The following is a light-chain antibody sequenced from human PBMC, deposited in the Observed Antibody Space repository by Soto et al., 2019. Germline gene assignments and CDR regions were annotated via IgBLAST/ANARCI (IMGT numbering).Light chain of an antibody. CDR1: NSNIVAGYD. Sequence: QSVLTQPPSVSVAPGQRVTISCTGSNSNIVAGYDIHWYQQLTGTAPKLLIYANSNRPSGVLDRFSGSKSGTSASLAITGLQDEDEADYYCQSYDSSLSGSVVFGGGTKLTVL. J-gene: IGLJ2*01. CDR3: QSYDSSLSGSVV. CDR2: ANS. V-gene: IGLV1-40*01.